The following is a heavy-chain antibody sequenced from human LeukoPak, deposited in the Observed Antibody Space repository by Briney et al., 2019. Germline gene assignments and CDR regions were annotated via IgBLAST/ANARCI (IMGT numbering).Heavy chain of an antibody. Sequence: GGSLRLSCTASAFTFTNYAMNWVRQAPGKGLEWVSTISGSGTITYYSDSVKGRFTISRDDSKNTLYLQMNSLRAEDTAVYYCATESGTYSGTCFDYWGQGTLVTVSS. CDR2: ISGSGTIT. D-gene: IGHD1-26*01. CDR1: AFTFTNYA. V-gene: IGHV3-23*01. J-gene: IGHJ4*02. CDR3: ATESGTYSGTCFDY.